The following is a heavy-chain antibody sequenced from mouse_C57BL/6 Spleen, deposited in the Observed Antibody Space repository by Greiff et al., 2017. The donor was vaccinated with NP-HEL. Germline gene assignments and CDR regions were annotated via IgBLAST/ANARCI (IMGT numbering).Heavy chain of an antibody. V-gene: IGHV5-4*01. CDR2: ISDGGSYT. D-gene: IGHD1-1*01. J-gene: IGHJ1*03. CDR1: GFTFSSYA. CDR3: ARDRGATVVANGYFDV. Sequence: DVMLVESGGGLVKPGGSLKLSCAASGFTFSSYAMSWVRQTPEKRLEWVATISDGGSYTYYPDNVKGRFTISRDNAKNNLYRQMSHLKSEDTAMYYCARDRGATVVANGYFDVWGTGTTVTVSS.